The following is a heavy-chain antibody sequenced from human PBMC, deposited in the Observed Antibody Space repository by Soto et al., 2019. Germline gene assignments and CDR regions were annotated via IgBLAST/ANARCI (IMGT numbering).Heavy chain of an antibody. CDR3: ARDGVSSTEYTWNYGTYFDY. J-gene: IGHJ4*02. Sequence: LSLTCTVSGGSISSGGYYWNWIRQHPGKGLEWIGYIYYSGSTYYNPSLKSRVSISVDTSKNQFSLKLSSVTAADTAVYYCARDGVSSTEYTWNYGTYFDYWGQGALVTVSS. D-gene: IGHD1-7*01. CDR2: IYYSGST. V-gene: IGHV4-31*03. CDR1: GGSISSGGYY.